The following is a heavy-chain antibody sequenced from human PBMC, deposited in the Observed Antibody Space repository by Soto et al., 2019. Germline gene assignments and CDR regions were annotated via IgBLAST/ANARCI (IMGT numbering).Heavy chain of an antibody. CDR3: ASLKLGYSTFDP. D-gene: IGHD5-18*01. Sequence: QVQLQESGPGLVKPSQTLSLTCTVSGGSISSGDYYWSWIRQPPGKGLEWIGYIYYSGSTYYNPSIKSRVTISQDTTKNQCSLKLSSVTAADTAVYYCASLKLGYSTFDPWGQGTLVTVSS. V-gene: IGHV4-30-4*01. CDR2: IYYSGST. CDR1: GGSISSGDYY. J-gene: IGHJ5*02.